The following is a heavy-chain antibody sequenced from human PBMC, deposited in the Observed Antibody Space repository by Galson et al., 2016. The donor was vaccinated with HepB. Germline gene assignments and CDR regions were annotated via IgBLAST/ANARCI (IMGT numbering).Heavy chain of an antibody. CDR3: ARDTVGDAPRYWYFDY. CDR2: IHYSGSA. Sequence: SETLSLTCTVSGGSINNNYWSWIRQPPGKGLEWIGYIHYSGSANYNPSLKSRVTISVDPSKNQFSLKLRSVTAADTAVYYCARDTVGDAPRYWYFDYWGQGILATVSS. V-gene: IGHV4-59*01. J-gene: IGHJ4*02. D-gene: IGHD1-26*01. CDR1: GGSINNNY.